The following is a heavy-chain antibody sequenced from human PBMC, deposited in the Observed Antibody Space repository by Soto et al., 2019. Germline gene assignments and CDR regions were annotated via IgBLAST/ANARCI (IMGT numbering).Heavy chain of an antibody. V-gene: IGHV3-48*01. CDR3: ATRSRGYSGYVKY. J-gene: IGHJ4*02. CDR1: GFTFSSYS. D-gene: IGHD5-12*01. CDR2: ISGGSSLI. Sequence: EVQLLESGGGLVQPGGSLRLSCAASGFTFSSYSMSWVRQTPGKGLEWVSHISGGSSLIYYADSVKGRFTISRDNAENSLYLQMNSLRAEDTAVYYCATRSRGYSGYVKYWGQGTVVTVSS.